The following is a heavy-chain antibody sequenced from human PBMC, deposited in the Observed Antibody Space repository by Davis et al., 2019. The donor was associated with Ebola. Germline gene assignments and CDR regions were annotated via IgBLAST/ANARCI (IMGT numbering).Heavy chain of an antibody. CDR1: GFTFSNYG. CDR2: IRFDGNNK. Sequence: GGSLRLSCAASGFTFSNYGMHWVRQAPGKGLEWVAFIRFDGNNKYYADSVKGRFTISRDNSKNTLYLQMNSLKTEDTAVYYCAKGTYGGDSRDWYFDLWGRGTLVTVSS. D-gene: IGHD4-23*01. J-gene: IGHJ2*01. CDR3: AKGTYGGDSRDWYFDL. V-gene: IGHV3-30*02.